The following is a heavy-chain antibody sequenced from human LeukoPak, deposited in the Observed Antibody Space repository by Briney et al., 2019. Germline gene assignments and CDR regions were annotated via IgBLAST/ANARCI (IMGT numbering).Heavy chain of an antibody. CDR1: GFTFSSYS. J-gene: IGHJ4*02. CDR2: ISTGSGYI. CDR3: ARDPSGGSLGYSSGWYAYYFDY. D-gene: IGHD6-19*01. Sequence: GGSLRLSCAASGFTFSSYSMNWVRQAPGKGLEWVSSISTGSGYIYYADSVKGRFTISRDNAKNLLYLQMNSLRAEDTAVYYCARDPSGGSLGYSSGWYAYYFDYWGQGTLVTVSS. V-gene: IGHV3-21*01.